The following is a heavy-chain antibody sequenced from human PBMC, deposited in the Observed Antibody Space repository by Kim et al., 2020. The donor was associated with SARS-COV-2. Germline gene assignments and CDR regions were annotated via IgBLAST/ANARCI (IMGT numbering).Heavy chain of an antibody. V-gene: IGHV4-38-2*02. CDR3: ARTTVTPNWFDP. D-gene: IGHD4-17*01. CDR2: IYHSGST. J-gene: IGHJ5*02. Sequence: SETLSLTCTVSGYSISSGYYWGWIRQPPGKGLEWIGSIYHSGSTYYNSFLESRVTISVDTSKNHFSLKLTSLTAADTAMYYCARTTVTPNWFDPWGQGTLVTVSS. CDR1: GYSISSGYY.